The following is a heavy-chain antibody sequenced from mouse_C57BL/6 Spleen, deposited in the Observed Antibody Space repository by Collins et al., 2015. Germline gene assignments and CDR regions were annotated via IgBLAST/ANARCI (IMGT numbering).Heavy chain of an antibody. CDR1: GIDFSRYW. D-gene: IGHD3-3*01. J-gene: IGHJ4*01. Sequence: EVKLLQSGGGLVQPGGSLKLSCAASGIDFSRYWMSWVRRAPGKGLEWIGEINPDSNTINYAPSLKDKFIISRDSAKNTLYLQMSKVRSEDTALYYCARPEGPYYAMDYWGQGTSVTVSS. CDR2: INPDSNTI. CDR3: ARPEGPYYAMDY. V-gene: IGHV4-1*01.